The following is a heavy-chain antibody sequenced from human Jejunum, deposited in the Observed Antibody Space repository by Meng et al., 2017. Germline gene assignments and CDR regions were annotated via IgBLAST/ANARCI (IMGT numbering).Heavy chain of an antibody. CDR3: ARGNEYSNYGADF. Sequence: QVKLQQWGAGLLKPSETLSLTCAAYGGSISDDYWTWIRQPPGKGLEWNGEINDNGRPNSNPSLKSRVTISGDTSKSQFYLRVSSVTAADTAVYYCARGNEYSNYGADFWGQGTLVTVSS. J-gene: IGHJ4*02. CDR1: GGSISDDY. D-gene: IGHD4-11*01. CDR2: INDNGRP. V-gene: IGHV4-34*01.